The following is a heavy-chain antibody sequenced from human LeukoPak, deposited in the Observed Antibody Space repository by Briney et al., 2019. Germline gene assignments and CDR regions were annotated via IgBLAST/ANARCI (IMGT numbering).Heavy chain of an antibody. CDR1: GYTFTAYY. J-gene: IGHJ4*02. CDR2: INPNSGGT. V-gene: IGHV1-2*02. D-gene: IGHD2-2*01. CDR3: ARDRALSVVPAAMADY. Sequence: ASVKVSFKASGYTFTAYYMHWVRQAPGQGLEWMGWINPNSGGTNYAQKFQGRVTLTRDTSISTAYMELSRLRSDDTAVYYCARDRALSVVPAAMADYWGQGTLVTVSS.